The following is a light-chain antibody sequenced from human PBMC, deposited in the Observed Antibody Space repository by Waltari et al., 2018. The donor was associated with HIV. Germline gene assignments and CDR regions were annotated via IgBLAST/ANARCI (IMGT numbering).Light chain of an antibody. CDR2: RSN. V-gene: IGLV1-47*01. CDR3: AAWDASLSVWV. J-gene: IGLJ3*02. Sequence: QSVLTRPPSASGTPGQRVTISCSGSSSNIGSNYVYWYRQLPGTAPKLLIYRSNQRPSGVPDRFSGSKSGTSASLAISGLRSENEADYYCAAWDASLSVWVFGGGTKLTVL. CDR1: SSNIGSNY.